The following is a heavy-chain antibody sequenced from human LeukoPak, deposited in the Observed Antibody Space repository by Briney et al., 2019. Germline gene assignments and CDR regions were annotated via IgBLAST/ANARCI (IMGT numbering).Heavy chain of an antibody. J-gene: IGHJ1*01. CDR1: GFTFSSYA. V-gene: IGHV3-23*01. Sequence: GGSLRLSCAASGFTFSSYAMTWVRQAPGKGLEWVSAISGSGDSTYYADSVKGRFATSRDNSKNTLYLQMNSLRAEDTAVYYCAKDQGYYGSGSYKEYFQHWGQGTLVTVSS. CDR3: AKDQGYYGSGSYKEYFQH. D-gene: IGHD3-10*01. CDR2: ISGSGDST.